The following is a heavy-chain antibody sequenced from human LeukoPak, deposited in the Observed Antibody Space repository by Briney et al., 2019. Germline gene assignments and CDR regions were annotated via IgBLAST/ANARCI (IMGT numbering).Heavy chain of an antibody. CDR3: ASEAVATTLGYYYGMDV. CDR2: IYTSGST. J-gene: IGHJ6*02. CDR1: GGSISSYY. Sequence: PSETLSLTCTVSGGSISSYYWSWIRQPAVKGLEWIGRIYTSGSTNYNPSLKSRVTMSVDTSKNQFSLKLSSVTAADTAVYYCASEAVATTLGYYYGMDVWGQGTTVTVSS. D-gene: IGHD5-12*01. V-gene: IGHV4-4*07.